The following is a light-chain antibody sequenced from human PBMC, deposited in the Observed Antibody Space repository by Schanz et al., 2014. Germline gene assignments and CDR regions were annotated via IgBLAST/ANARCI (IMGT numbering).Light chain of an antibody. CDR2: DAS. CDR3: QQYYDWPRT. J-gene: IGKJ1*01. Sequence: EIVLTQSPATLSLSPGERATLSCRASQSVSSYLAWYQQKPGQAPRLLIYDASNRATGIPARFSGSGSGTDFTLTISRLEPEDFAVYYCQQYYDWPRTFGQGTKVEIK. V-gene: IGKV3-11*01. CDR1: QSVSSY.